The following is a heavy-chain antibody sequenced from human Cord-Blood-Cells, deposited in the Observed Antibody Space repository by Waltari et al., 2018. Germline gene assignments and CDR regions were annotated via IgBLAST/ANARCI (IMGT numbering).Heavy chain of an antibody. Sequence: QLQLQESGPGLVKPSETLSLTCTVSGGSISSSSYYWGWIRQPPGKGLEWSGSIYYSGSTYYNPSLKSRVTISVDTSKNQFSLKLSSVTAADTAVYYCARHDWGSGALNWFDPWGQGTLVTVSS. V-gene: IGHV4-39*01. D-gene: IGHD7-27*01. CDR3: ARHDWGSGALNWFDP. J-gene: IGHJ5*02. CDR1: GGSISSSSYY. CDR2: IYYSGST.